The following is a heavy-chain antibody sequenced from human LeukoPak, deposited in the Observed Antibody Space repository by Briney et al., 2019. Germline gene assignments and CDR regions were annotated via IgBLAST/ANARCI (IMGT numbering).Heavy chain of an antibody. CDR1: GYTFTGYY. J-gene: IGHJ5*02. Sequence: ASVTVSCKASGYTFTGYYIHWVRQAPGQGLEGMGWINPNSGGTNYAQTFQGRVTMTRDTSISTAYMELSRLRSDDTAVYYCARDSAMVRRRFLPNWFDPWGQGTLVTVSS. D-gene: IGHD5-18*01. CDR2: INPNSGGT. CDR3: ARDSAMVRRRFLPNWFDP. V-gene: IGHV1-2*02.